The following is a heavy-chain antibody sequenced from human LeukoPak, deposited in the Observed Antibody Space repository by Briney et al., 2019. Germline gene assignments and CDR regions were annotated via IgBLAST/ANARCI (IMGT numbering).Heavy chain of an antibody. J-gene: IGHJ3*02. V-gene: IGHV3-66*01. CDR3: AKKSSAWFGDAFDI. Sequence: GSLRLSCAASGFTVSSNYMSWVRQAPGKGLEWVSVIYSGGSTYYADSVKGRFTISRDNSKNTLYLQMNSLRAEDTAVYYCAKKSSAWFGDAFDIWGQGTMVTVSS. CDR1: GFTVSSNY. CDR2: IYSGGST. D-gene: IGHD3-10*01.